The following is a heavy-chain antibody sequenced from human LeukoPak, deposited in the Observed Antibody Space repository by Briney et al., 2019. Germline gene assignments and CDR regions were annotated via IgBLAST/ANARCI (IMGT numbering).Heavy chain of an antibody. Sequence: GGSLRLSCAASGFTFSSYAMSWVRQAPGKGLEWVSAISGSGGSTYYADSVKGRFTISRDNSKNTLYLQMNSLRAEDTAVYYCAKDLGRLGVTWHYFDYWGQGTLVTVSS. J-gene: IGHJ4*02. V-gene: IGHV3-23*01. CDR2: ISGSGGST. CDR3: AKDLGRLGVTWHYFDY. D-gene: IGHD3-10*01. CDR1: GFTFSSYA.